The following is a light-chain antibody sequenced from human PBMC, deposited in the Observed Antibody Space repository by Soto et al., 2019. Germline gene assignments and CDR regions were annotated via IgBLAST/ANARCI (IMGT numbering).Light chain of an antibody. J-gene: IGLJ1*01. Sequence: QSALTQPASVSGSPGQSITISCTGTSSDVGGYNYVSWYQQHPGKAPKLMIYEVSNRPSGVSNRFSGSKSGNTASLTISGPHADDDADDCSSSYSSHSTLYAFATGTTLAVL. CDR1: SSDVGGYNY. CDR3: SSYSSHSTLYA. CDR2: EVS. V-gene: IGLV2-14*01.